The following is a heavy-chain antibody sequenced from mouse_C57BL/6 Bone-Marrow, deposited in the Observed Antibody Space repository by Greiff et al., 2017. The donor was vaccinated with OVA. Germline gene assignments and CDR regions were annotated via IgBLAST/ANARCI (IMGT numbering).Heavy chain of an antibody. CDR2: IYPGSGST. Sequence: QVQLKQPGAELVKPGASVKMSCKASGYTFTSYWITWVKQRPGQGLECIGDIYPGSGSTNYNEKFKSKATLTVDTSSSTAYMQLSSLTSEDSAVYYCASGYDGYSAYWGQGTLVTVSA. CDR3: ASGYDGYSAY. J-gene: IGHJ3*01. V-gene: IGHV1-55*01. CDR1: GYTFTSYW. D-gene: IGHD2-3*01.